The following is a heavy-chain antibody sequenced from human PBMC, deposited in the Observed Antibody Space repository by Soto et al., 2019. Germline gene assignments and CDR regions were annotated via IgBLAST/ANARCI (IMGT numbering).Heavy chain of an antibody. CDR1: XGSISSGGYY. CDR2: IYYSGST. Sequence: XGSISSGGYYWSWIRQHPGKGLEWIGYIYYSGSTYYNPSLKSRVTISVDTSKNQFSLKLSSVTAADTAVYYCASPRYCTNGVCYTGGAFDIWGQGTMVTVSS. V-gene: IGHV4-31*02. J-gene: IGHJ3*02. CDR3: ASPRYCTNGVCYTGGAFDI. D-gene: IGHD2-8*01.